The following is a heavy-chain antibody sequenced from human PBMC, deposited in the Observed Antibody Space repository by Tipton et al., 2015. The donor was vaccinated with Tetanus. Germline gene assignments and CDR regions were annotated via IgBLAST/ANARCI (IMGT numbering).Heavy chain of an antibody. CDR1: GGSIDSINW. V-gene: IGHV4-4*02. CDR3: ARDHRLSASYAGWFDP. J-gene: IGHJ5*02. D-gene: IGHD2-8*01. Sequence: SLRLSCAVSGGSIDSINWWSWVRQPPGKGLEWIGTIYSGGSTYYNPSLKSRVTISVDTSRNQFSLRLKSVTPADTAMYYCARDHRLSASYAGWFDPWGQGTLVTVSS. CDR2: IYSGGST.